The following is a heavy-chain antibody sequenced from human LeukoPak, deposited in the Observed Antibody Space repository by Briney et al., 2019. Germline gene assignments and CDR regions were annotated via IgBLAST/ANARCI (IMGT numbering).Heavy chain of an antibody. J-gene: IGHJ3*02. V-gene: IGHV5-51*01. CDR1: GYSFTSYW. D-gene: IGHD3-9*01. Sequence: PGAPLKISCKGSGYSFTSYWIGWVRQMPGKGLQWMGIIYPGDSGTRYSPSFQGQVTISADKSISTAYLQWSSLKASDTAMYYCARRGQYYDILTGYTDAFDIWGQGTMVTVSS. CDR2: IYPGDSGT. CDR3: ARRGQYYDILTGYTDAFDI.